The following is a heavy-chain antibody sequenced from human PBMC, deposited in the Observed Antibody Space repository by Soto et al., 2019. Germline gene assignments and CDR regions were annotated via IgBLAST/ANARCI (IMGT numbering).Heavy chain of an antibody. V-gene: IGHV3-64D*08. Sequence: GGSLRLSCSASGFTFSSYAMHWVRQAPGKGLEYVSAISSNGGSTYYADSVKGRFTISRDNSKNTLYLQMSSLRAEDTAVYYCVTGIHGDYEGGSAPPNLQTDYYGMDVWGQGTTVTVSS. D-gene: IGHD4-17*01. J-gene: IGHJ6*02. CDR1: GFTFSSYA. CDR3: VTGIHGDYEGGSAPPNLQTDYYGMDV. CDR2: ISSNGGST.